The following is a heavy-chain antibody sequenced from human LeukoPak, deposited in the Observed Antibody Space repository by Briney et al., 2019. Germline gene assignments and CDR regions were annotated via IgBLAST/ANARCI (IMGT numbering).Heavy chain of an antibody. CDR1: GFTFRSYG. D-gene: IGHD3-16*01. Sequence: GGSLRLSCAASGFTFRSYGMHWVRQAPGKGLEWVAYIRYDGSNKFYTVSVKGRFTISRGNSKNTLYLQMNSLRSEDTGVYYCANGGGAYDVIDYWGQGTLVTVSS. V-gene: IGHV3-30*02. CDR2: IRYDGSNK. CDR3: ANGGGAYDVIDY. J-gene: IGHJ4*02.